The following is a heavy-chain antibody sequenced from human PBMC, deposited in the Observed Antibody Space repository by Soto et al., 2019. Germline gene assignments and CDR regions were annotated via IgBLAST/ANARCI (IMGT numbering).Heavy chain of an antibody. Sequence: TLSLTCTVSGGSIISGDYYFSCIRQPPWNGLEWIGYIYYSGSTYYNPSLKSRVTISVDTSKNQFSLKLSSVTAADTAVYYCARDQIGSSPLYYYYGMDVWGQGTTVTVSS. CDR1: GGSIISGDYY. D-gene: IGHD6-6*01. CDR3: ARDQIGSSPLYYYYGMDV. J-gene: IGHJ6*02. CDR2: IYYSGST. V-gene: IGHV4-30-4*01.